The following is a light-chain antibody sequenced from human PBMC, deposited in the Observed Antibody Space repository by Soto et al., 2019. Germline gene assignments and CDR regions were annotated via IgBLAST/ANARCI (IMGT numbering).Light chain of an antibody. V-gene: IGLV1-40*01. CDR2: HNN. Sequence: QSVLTQPPSVSGAPGQRVTISCTGSSSNIGAGYDVHWYQQLPGTAPKLLIYHNNNRPSGVPDRFSGSQSGTSASLAITGLQAEDEADYYCQSYDSSYVFGTGTKV. CDR1: SSNIGAGYD. J-gene: IGLJ1*01. CDR3: QSYDSSYV.